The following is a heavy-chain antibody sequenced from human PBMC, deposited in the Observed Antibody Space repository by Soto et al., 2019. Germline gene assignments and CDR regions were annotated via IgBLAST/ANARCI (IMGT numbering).Heavy chain of an antibody. D-gene: IGHD6-13*01. CDR1: GFTFSDFA. Sequence: EVQVVESGGGLAQPGGSLKLSCAASGFTFSDFAIHWVRLASGKGLEWVGRIKSKGENYATAYAASVKGRFTISRDDSQNTAYLQMDSLKTDDTAVYYCSRLGFSSTWYGLNYWGHGTLVTVSS. J-gene: IGHJ4*01. CDR3: SRLGFSSTWYGLNY. CDR2: IKSKGENYAT. V-gene: IGHV3-73*02.